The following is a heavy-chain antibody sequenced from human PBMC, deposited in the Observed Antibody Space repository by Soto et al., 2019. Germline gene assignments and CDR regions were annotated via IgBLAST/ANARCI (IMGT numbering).Heavy chain of an antibody. D-gene: IGHD4-4*01. CDR3: AGDYSGNSFDD. J-gene: IGHJ4*02. Sequence: PSETLPLTCTISGGSISMYYWSWIRQPAGKGLEWIGRIHTSGSMNYNPSLKSRVTMSADTSRNHFSLKLSSVTAADTAVSYCAGDYSGNSFDDWGQATLVT. CDR2: IHTSGSM. CDR1: GGSISMYY. V-gene: IGHV4-4*07.